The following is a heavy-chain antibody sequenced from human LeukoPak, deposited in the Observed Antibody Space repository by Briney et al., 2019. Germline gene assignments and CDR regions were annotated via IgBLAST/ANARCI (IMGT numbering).Heavy chain of an antibody. CDR2: IDYSGST. Sequence: SETLSLTCTVSGASTSGYYWSWIRQPPGKGLEWIGYIDYSGSTNYNPSLKSRVTISVDTSKNQFSLKLSSVTAADTAVYSCARWNEGLDYWGQGTLVTVSS. V-gene: IGHV4-59*01. CDR1: GASTSGYY. D-gene: IGHD1-1*01. J-gene: IGHJ4*02. CDR3: ARWNEGLDY.